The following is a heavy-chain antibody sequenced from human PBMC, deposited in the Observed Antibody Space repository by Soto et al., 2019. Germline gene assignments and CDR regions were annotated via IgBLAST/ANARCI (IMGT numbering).Heavy chain of an antibody. CDR1: GGSITGYY. V-gene: IGHV4-59*01. CDR3: TRHDVVPKLRNGMGV. J-gene: IGHJ6*02. Sequence: SETLSLTFTVSGGSITGYYWSWIRQPPGRGLEWIGYIYFAGTTLYTPSLNSRVTISVDTSKNQFSLKLTSVTAADTAVYYCTRHDVVPKLRNGMGVWGQGTTVTVSS. CDR2: IYFAGTT. D-gene: IGHD7-27*01.